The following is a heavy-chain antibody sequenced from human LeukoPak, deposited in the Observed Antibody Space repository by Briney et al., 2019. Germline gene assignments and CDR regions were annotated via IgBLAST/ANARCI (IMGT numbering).Heavy chain of an antibody. Sequence: GGSLRLSCAATGFTFSSYAMSWVRQAPGKGLEWVSAISGSGGSTYYADSVKGRFTISRDNSKNTLYLQMNSLRAEDTAVYYCAKDGYYYGSGSYYRPDYWGQGTLVTVSS. CDR1: GFTFSSYA. CDR3: AKDGYYYGSGSYYRPDY. D-gene: IGHD3-10*01. CDR2: ISGSGGST. V-gene: IGHV3-23*01. J-gene: IGHJ4*02.